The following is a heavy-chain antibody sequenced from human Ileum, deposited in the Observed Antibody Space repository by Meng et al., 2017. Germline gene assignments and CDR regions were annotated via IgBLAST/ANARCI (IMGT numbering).Heavy chain of an antibody. V-gene: IGHV3-11*04. D-gene: IGHD6-25*01. CDR1: GFTFSDYY. Sequence: VQLVESGAGFVKAGGSLSLSCAASGFTFSDYYMTWIRQPPGQGLEWLASVSPTSGSLYFADSVKGRFSISRDNAKNSVSLQMTRLRVEDTAVYYCARDHGSLNWFDPWGQGTLVTVSS. CDR3: ARDHGSLNWFDP. CDR2: VSPTSGSL. J-gene: IGHJ5*02.